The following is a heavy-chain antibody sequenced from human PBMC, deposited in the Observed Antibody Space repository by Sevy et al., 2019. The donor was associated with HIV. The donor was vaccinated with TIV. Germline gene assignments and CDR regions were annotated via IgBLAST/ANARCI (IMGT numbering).Heavy chain of an antibody. V-gene: IGHV3-30*04. CDR1: GFTFSSYA. D-gene: IGHD3-3*01. J-gene: IGHJ6*02. CDR3: ARVKWYDVWSGYPSGYYYYGMDV. CDR2: ISYDGSNK. Sequence: GGSLRLSCAASGFTFSSYAMHWVRQAPGKGLEWVAVISYDGSNKYYADSVKGRFTISRDNSKNTRYLQMNSLRAEDTAVYYCARVKWYDVWSGYPSGYYYYGMDVWGQGTTVTVSS.